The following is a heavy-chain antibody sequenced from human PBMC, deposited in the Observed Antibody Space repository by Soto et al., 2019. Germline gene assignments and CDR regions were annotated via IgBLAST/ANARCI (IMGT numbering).Heavy chain of an antibody. CDR1: GFTFSSYA. CDR2: MSYDGSDT. V-gene: IGHV3-30*11. J-gene: IGHJ4*02. CDR3: TIVRVADSALDH. Sequence: PGGSLRLSCAASGFTFSSYAMHWVRQTPGKGLEWVAFMSYDGSDTFYADSVKGRFTISRDNSKNTLFLHMSNLRAEDTAMYYCTIVRVADSALDHWGQGTLVTVSS. D-gene: IGHD3-10*02.